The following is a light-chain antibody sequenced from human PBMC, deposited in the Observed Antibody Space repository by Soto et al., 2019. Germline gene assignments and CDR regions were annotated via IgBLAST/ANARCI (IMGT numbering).Light chain of an antibody. J-gene: IGKJ2*03. CDR3: QQSYNTPYS. CDR1: QSISTY. Sequence: DIQMTQSPSSLSASVGDSVTIICRASQSISTYLNWYQQKPGKVPKLLISVASNLQSGVPSRFSGSGSGTDVTLTISSLQTEDFATYYCQQSYNTPYSFGQGTKLDIK. V-gene: IGKV1-39*01. CDR2: VAS.